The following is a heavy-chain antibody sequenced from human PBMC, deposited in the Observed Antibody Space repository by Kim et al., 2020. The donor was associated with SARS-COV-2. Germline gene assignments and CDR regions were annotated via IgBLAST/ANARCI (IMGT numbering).Heavy chain of an antibody. D-gene: IGHD3-3*01. CDR3: ARHPTAKVLRFLEWLLYLDY. Sequence: SRVTISGDTSKNQFSLTLSSVTAADTAVYYCARHPTAKVLRFLEWLLYLDYWGQGTLVTVSS. J-gene: IGHJ4*02. V-gene: IGHV4-39*01.